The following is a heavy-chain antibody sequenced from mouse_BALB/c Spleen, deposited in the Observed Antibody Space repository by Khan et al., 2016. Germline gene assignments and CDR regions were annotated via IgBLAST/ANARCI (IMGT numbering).Heavy chain of an antibody. CDR2: ISYSGST. V-gene: IGHV3-2*02. J-gene: IGHJ4*01. D-gene: IGHD1-1*01. Sequence: EVQLVESGPGLVKPSQSLSLTCTVTGYSITSDYAWNWIRQFPGNRLEWMGYISYSGSTSYNPSLKSRISITRDTSKNQFFLQLNSVTSEDTATSYSARSDYGDKDAMDYWGQGTSVTVSS. CDR1: GYSITSDYA. CDR3: ARSDYGDKDAMDY.